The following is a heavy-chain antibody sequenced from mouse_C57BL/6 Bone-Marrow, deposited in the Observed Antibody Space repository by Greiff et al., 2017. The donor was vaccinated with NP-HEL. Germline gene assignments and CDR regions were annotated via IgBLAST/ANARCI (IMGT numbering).Heavy chain of an antibody. V-gene: IGHV10-1*01. CDR2: IRSKSNNYAT. D-gene: IGHD2-1*01. CDR1: GFSFNTYA. CDR3: VRQDYGNYGDWYFDV. Sequence: VQLQQSGGGLVQPKGSLKLSCAASGFSFNTYAMNWVRQAPGKGLEWVARIRSKSNNYATYYADSVKDRFTISRDDSESMLYLQMNNLKTEDTAMYYCVRQDYGNYGDWYFDVWGTGTTVTVSS. J-gene: IGHJ1*03.